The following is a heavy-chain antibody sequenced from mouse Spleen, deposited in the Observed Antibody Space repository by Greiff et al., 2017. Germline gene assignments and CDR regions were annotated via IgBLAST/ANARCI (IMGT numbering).Heavy chain of an antibody. D-gene: IGHD2-3*01. CDR1: GFTFTDYY. V-gene: IGHV7-3*02. CDR3: ARDKVGYYGGYFDV. CDR2: IRNKANGYTT. J-gene: IGHJ1*01. Sequence: DVKLQESGGGLVQPGGSLRLSCATSGFTFTDYYMSWVRQPPGKALEWLGFIRNKANGYTTEYSASVKGRFTISRDNSQSILYLQMNTLRAEDSATYYCARDKVGYYGGYFDVWGAGTTVTVSS.